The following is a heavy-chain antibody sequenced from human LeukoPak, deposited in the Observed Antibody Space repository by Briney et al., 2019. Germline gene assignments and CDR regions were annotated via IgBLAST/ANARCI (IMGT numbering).Heavy chain of an antibody. V-gene: IGHV3-48*02. CDR3: ASGSYGQFDY. CDR2: ISSGSATI. CDR1: GFTFSSHS. Sequence: PGGSLRLSCAVTGFTFSSHSMNWVRQAPGMGLEWVSYISSGSATIYYADSVKGRFTISRDNAKNSLYLQMSGLRDEDTAVYYCASGSYGQFDYWGQGTLVTVSS. D-gene: IGHD3-16*01. J-gene: IGHJ4*02.